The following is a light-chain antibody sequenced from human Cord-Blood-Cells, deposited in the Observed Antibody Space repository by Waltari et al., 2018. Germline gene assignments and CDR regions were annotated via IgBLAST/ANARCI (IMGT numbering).Light chain of an antibody. CDR3: QQYNSYSYT. J-gene: IGKJ2*01. CDR2: KAS. V-gene: IGKV1-5*03. CDR1: QSISSW. Sequence: DIQLTQSPSTLSASVGDRVPITCRASQSISSWLAWYQQKPGKATKLLIYKASSLESRVPSRFSGSGSGTEFTLTISSLQPDDFATYYCQQYNSYSYTFGQGTKLEIK.